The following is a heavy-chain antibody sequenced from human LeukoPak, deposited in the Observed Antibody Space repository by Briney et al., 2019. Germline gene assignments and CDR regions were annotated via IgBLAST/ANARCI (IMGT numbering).Heavy chain of an antibody. CDR2: INHEGGGI. Sequence: TGRSLRLSCAASGFTFSESWMTWVRQVPGQGLEWVAHINHEGGGIQYVDSVKGRFTISRDNAKGSVYLQMNSLRAEDTAIYHCATYINWVAGDVWGQGTTVIVSS. CDR3: ATYINWVAGDV. CDR1: GFTFSESW. D-gene: IGHD1-1*01. V-gene: IGHV3-7*01. J-gene: IGHJ6*02.